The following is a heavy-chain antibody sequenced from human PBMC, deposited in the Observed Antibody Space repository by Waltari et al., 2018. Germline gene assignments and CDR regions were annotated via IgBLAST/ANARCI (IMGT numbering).Heavy chain of an antibody. CDR2: ISYDGRNK. CDR3: AREGVNDYSNDY. D-gene: IGHD4-4*01. Sequence: QVQLVESGGGVVQPGRSLRLSCAASGFTFSSYAMHWVRQAPGKGLEWVAVISYDGRNKDYADSVKGRFTISRDNSKNTLYLQMNSLRAEDTAVYYCAREGVNDYSNDYWGQGTLVTVSS. V-gene: IGHV3-30*04. J-gene: IGHJ4*02. CDR1: GFTFSSYA.